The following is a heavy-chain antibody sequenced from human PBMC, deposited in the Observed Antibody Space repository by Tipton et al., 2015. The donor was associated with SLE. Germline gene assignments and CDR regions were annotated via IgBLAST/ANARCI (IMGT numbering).Heavy chain of an antibody. CDR1: GDSFSSYY. V-gene: IGHV4-4*07. CDR3: AREALYLSTIPDAFHF. J-gene: IGHJ3*01. Sequence: GLVKPSETLSLTCTVSGDSFSSYYWSWIRQPAGKGLEWIGRVSISGNTNYNPSLKSRVTMSLDTSKNQLSLELTSVTAADTAVYYCAREALYLSTIPDAFHFWGQGTSVTVSS. CDR2: VSISGNT. D-gene: IGHD5-24*01.